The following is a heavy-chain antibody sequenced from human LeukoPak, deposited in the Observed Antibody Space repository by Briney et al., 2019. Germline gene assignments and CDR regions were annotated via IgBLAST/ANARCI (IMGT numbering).Heavy chain of an antibody. Sequence: QSGGSLRLSCAASGFTFSSYGMSWVRQAPGKGLEWVSAISGSGGSTYYADSVKGRFTISRDNSKNTLYLQMNSLRAEDTAVYYCAKDLVVLWFGEPNTPPWFDPWGQGTLVTVSS. CDR2: ISGSGGST. V-gene: IGHV3-23*01. J-gene: IGHJ5*02. CDR3: AKDLVVLWFGEPNTPPWFDP. D-gene: IGHD3-10*01. CDR1: GFTFSSYG.